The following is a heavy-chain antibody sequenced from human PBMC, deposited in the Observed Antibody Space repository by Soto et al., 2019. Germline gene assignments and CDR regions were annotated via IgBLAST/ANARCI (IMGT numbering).Heavy chain of an antibody. D-gene: IGHD7-27*01. J-gene: IGHJ4*02. CDR3: ATLWGKGRGDY. CDR2: INHILST. Sequence: PSETLSLTCAVYGGSFSGYYWIWIRQPPVNGLEFIGEINHILSTNYNPSLKSRFTISLYTSKNHFSLKLISLTAADTAVYYCATLWGKGRGDYWGQGTMVTVSS. V-gene: IGHV4-34*01. CDR1: GGSFSGYY.